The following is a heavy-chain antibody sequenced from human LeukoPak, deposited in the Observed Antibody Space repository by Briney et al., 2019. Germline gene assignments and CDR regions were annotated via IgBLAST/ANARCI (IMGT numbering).Heavy chain of an antibody. J-gene: IGHJ3*02. V-gene: IGHV3-53*01. CDR2: IYSGGST. CDR3: ARLYYYDSSGSHAFDI. Sequence: PGGSLRLSCAASGFTVSSNYMSWVRQAPGKGLEWVSVIYSGGSTYYADSVKGRFTISRDNSKNTLYLQMNSLRAEDTAVYYCARLYYYDSSGSHAFDIWGQGTMVTVSS. CDR1: GFTVSSNY. D-gene: IGHD3-22*01.